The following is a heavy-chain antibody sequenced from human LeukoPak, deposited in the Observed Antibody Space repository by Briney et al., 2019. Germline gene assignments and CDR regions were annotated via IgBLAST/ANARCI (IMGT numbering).Heavy chain of an antibody. J-gene: IGHJ2*01. CDR3: ARVTPGWYFDL. V-gene: IGHV4-59*01. CDR1: GGSISSYY. CDR2: IYYSGST. D-gene: IGHD4-23*01. Sequence: PETLSLTCTVSGGSISSYYWSWIRQPPGKGLEWIGYIYYSGSTNYNPSLKSRVTISVDTSKNQFSLKLSSVTAADTAVYYCARVTPGWYFDLWGRGTLVTVSS.